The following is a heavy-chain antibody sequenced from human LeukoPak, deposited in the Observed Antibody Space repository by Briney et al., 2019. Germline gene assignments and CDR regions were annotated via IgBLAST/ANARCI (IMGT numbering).Heavy chain of an antibody. Sequence: GGSLRLSCAASGFTFSSYAMSWVRQAPGKGLEWVSAISGSGGSTYYADSVKGRFTISRDNSKNSLYLQMNSLRAEDTALYYCAKLCKYCGGDGAARDYWGQGTLVTVSS. CDR2: ISGSGGST. CDR1: GFTFSSYA. V-gene: IGHV3-23*01. CDR3: AKLCKYCGGDGAARDY. D-gene: IGHD2-21*02. J-gene: IGHJ4*02.